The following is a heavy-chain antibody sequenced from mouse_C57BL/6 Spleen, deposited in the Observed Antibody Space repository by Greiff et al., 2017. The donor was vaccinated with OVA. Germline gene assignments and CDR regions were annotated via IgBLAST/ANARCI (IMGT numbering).Heavy chain of an antibody. CDR1: GYSITSGYY. CDR3: AREALRLGRAWFAY. J-gene: IGHJ3*01. Sequence: EVKLMESGPGLVKPSQSLSLTCSVTGYSITSGYYWNWIRQFPGNKLEWMGYISYDGSNNYNPSLKNRISITRDTSNNQFFLKLNSVTTEDTATYYCAREALRLGRAWFAYWGQGTLVTVSA. CDR2: ISYDGSN. D-gene: IGHD4-1*01. V-gene: IGHV3-6*01.